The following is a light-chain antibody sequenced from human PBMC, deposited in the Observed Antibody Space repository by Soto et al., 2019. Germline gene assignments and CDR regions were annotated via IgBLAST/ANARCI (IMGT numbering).Light chain of an antibody. CDR2: DAS. J-gene: IGKJ1*01. V-gene: IGKV1-5*01. CDR1: QSISSW. Sequence: DIPMTQSPSTLSASVGDRVTITCRASQSISSWLAWYQQKPGKAPKLLIYDASSLESGVPSRFSGSGSGTEFTLTISSLQPDDFATYYCQQYNSYSWTFGQGTNVDIK. CDR3: QQYNSYSWT.